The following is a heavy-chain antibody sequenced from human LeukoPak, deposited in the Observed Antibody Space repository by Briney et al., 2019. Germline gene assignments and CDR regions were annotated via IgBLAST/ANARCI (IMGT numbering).Heavy chain of an antibody. CDR3: ARYYGPGSYYDYYYYGMDV. J-gene: IGHJ6*02. D-gene: IGHD3-10*01. V-gene: IGHV3-11*06. Sequence: GGSLRLSCAASGFTFSDYYMSWIRQAPGKGLEWVSYISSSSSYTNYADSVKGRFTISRDNAKNSLYLQMNSLRAEDTAVYYCARYYGPGSYYDYYYYGMDVWGQGTTVTVSS. CDR1: GFTFSDYY. CDR2: ISSSSSYT.